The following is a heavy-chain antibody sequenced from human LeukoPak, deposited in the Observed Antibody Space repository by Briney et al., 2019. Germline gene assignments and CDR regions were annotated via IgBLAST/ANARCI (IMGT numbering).Heavy chain of an antibody. CDR3: ARGWQINSSGGFVDP. V-gene: IGHV1-2*02. J-gene: IGHJ5*02. CDR2: INPRSGGT. Sequence: GASLKVSCQASGYGFSDYYVHWIRPAPGQGLEWMGWINPRSGGTIYAQKFQGRVSMTRDTFTTTAYMEIHSLISDDTAIYYCARGWQINSSGGFVDPWGQGTLITVSS. CDR1: GYGFSDYY. D-gene: IGHD6-6*01.